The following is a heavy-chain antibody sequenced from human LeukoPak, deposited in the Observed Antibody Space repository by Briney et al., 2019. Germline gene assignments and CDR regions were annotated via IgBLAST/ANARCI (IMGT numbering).Heavy chain of an antibody. CDR3: ARGPTTVTAPYYYGMDV. Sequence: ASVKVSCKASGYTFTGYYMHWVRQAPGQGLEWMGWINPNSGGTNYAQKFQGRVTMTRDTSISTAYMELSRLRSDDTAVYYYARGPTTVTAPYYYGMDVWGQGTTVTVSS. D-gene: IGHD4-17*01. V-gene: IGHV1-2*02. J-gene: IGHJ6*02. CDR1: GYTFTGYY. CDR2: INPNSGGT.